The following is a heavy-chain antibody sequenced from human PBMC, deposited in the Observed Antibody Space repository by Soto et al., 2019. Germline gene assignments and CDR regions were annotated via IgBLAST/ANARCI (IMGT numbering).Heavy chain of an antibody. CDR3: AREHLDITTTGTWYDFDY. CDR2: IYYSGRI. CDR1: GDSISSYY. J-gene: IGHJ4*02. Sequence: QVQLQESGPRLVKPSETLSLTCTVSGDSISSYYWTWIRQPPGKGLEYIGYIYYSGRIYYNPSLKSRVTISVDTSKNQYSLKLSSVTAADTAVYYCAREHLDITTTGTWYDFDYWGQGTLVTVSS. D-gene: IGHD2-15*01. V-gene: IGHV4-59*01.